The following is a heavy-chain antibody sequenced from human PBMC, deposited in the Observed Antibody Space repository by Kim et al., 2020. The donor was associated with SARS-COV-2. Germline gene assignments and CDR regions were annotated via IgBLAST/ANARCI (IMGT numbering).Heavy chain of an antibody. V-gene: IGHV4-34*01. CDR3: ARRLSNTSGGGSHYCDL. D-gene: IGHD3-10*01. Sequence: SETLSLTCAVYGGSFSGYYWSWIRQPPGKGLEWIGEINHSGRTNYNPSLKSRVTISVDTSTNQFSLKLTSVTAADTAVYYCARRLSNTSGGGSHYCDLWGQGLLVTVSS. CDR2: INHSGRT. J-gene: IGHJ4*02. CDR1: GGSFSGYY.